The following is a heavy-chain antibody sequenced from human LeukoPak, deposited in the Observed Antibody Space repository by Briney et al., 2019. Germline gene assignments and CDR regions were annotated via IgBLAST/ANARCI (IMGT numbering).Heavy chain of an antibody. V-gene: IGHV4-59*08. J-gene: IGHJ4*02. D-gene: IGHD3-10*01. Sequence: SETLSLTCTVSGGSIYNYYWSWIRQPPGKGLEWIGYIYYSGSTNYNPSLKSRVTISVDTSKNHFSLRLNSVTAADTAVYYCARSYASGRSDLDSWGQGTLVTVSS. CDR2: IYYSGST. CDR1: GGSIYNYY. CDR3: ARSYASGRSDLDS.